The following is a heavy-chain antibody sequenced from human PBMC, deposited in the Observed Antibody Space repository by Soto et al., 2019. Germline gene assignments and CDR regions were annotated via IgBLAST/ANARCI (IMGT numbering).Heavy chain of an antibody. CDR3: ARGGRLVQYYYYGMDV. CDR1: GGSFSGYY. D-gene: IGHD6-19*01. CDR2: INHSGST. V-gene: IGHV4-34*01. J-gene: IGHJ6*02. Sequence: SETLSLTCAVYGGSFSGYYWSWIRQPPGKGLEWIGEINHSGSTNYDPSLKGRVTISVDTSKNQFSLKLSSVTAADTAVYYCARGGRLVQYYYYGMDVWGQGTTVTVS.